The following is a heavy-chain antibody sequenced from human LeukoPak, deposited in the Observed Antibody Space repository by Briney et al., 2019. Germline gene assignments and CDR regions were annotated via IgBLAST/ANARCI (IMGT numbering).Heavy chain of an antibody. CDR3: ARGTGCGGGSSPISHYYYHYYMDV. D-gene: IGHD2-15*01. CDR1: GYTLTELS. J-gene: IGHJ6*03. V-gene: IGHV1-8*03. Sequence: ASVKVSCKVSGYTLTELSMHWVRQATGQGLEWMGWMNPNSGNTGYAQKFQGRVTITRNTSISTAYMELSSLRSEDTAVYYCARGTGCGGGSSPISHYYYHYYMDVWGKGTTVTVSS. CDR2: MNPNSGNT.